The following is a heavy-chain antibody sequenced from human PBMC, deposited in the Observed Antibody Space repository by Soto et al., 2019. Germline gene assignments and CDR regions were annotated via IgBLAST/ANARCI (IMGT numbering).Heavy chain of an antibody. J-gene: IGHJ6*02. D-gene: IGHD3-16*01. CDR3: ARVYAGAGGGYYYYGMDV. CDR2: IIPIFGTA. CDR1: GGTFSSYA. V-gene: IGHV1-69*06. Sequence: QVQLVQSGAEVKNPGSSVKVACKASGGTFSSYAISWVRQAPGQGLEWRGGIIPIFGTANYAQKFQGRVTITADNSTRTAYMELSSLRSEDTAVYYCARVYAGAGGGYYYYGMDVWGQGTTVTVSS.